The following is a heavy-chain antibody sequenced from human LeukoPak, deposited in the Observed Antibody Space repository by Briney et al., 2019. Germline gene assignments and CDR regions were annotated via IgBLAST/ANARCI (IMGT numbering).Heavy chain of an antibody. V-gene: IGHV3-21*01. D-gene: IGHD3-16*02. CDR1: GFTFSSYS. CDR3: ARATMITFGGVIVLDY. J-gene: IGHJ4*02. CDR2: ISSSSSYV. Sequence: GGSLRLSCAASGFTFSSYSMNWVRQAPGKGLEWVSSISSSSSYVYYADSVKGRFTISRDNAKNSLYLQMNSLRAEDTAVYYCARATMITFGGVIVLDYWGQGTLVTVSS.